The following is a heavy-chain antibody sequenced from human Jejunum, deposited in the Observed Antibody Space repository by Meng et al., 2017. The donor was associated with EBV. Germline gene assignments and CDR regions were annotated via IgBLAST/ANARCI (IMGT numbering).Heavy chain of an antibody. CDR1: GGSISSTDW. V-gene: IGHV4-4*02. J-gene: IGHJ4*02. Sequence: QVQLQESGPGLVKPSGTLSLTGAVSGGSISSTDWWSWVRQPPGKGLEWIGEISHSGTTQYNPSLKSRVTISVDESKNQLSLRLTSVTAADTAVYYCAKNSGFSIGGDDYWGRGTLVTVSS. CDR3: AKNSGFSIGGDDY. D-gene: IGHD6-19*01. CDR2: ISHSGTT.